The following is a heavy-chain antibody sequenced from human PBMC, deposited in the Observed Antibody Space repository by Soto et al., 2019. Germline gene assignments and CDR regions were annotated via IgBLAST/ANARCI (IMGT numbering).Heavy chain of an antibody. Sequence: QVRLMQSGPEVRRPGASVTVSCKASGYTFTHYFIHWARRAPGQGLEWMGYINPKSGDTHYSQTMRGRVSMTRDTSTDTANMGLSSLKSDDTAVYFCARVPGHKNSRGDFWGQGTPITVSS. V-gene: IGHV1-2*02. CDR2: INPKSGDT. CDR3: ARVPGHKNSRGDF. J-gene: IGHJ4*02. D-gene: IGHD1-7*01. CDR1: GYTFTHYF.